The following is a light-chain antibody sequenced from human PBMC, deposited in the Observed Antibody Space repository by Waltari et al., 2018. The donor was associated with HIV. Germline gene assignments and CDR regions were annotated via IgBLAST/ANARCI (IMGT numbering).Light chain of an antibody. Sequence: QSALTQPRSVSGSPGQSVTIPCTGTSSDLGDYNYVSWYQQHPGKAPKLMIYDVTKRPSGVPDRFSGSKSGNTASLTISGLQAEDEAAYYCCSFAGSYTLVFGGGTKLTVL. CDR1: SSDLGDYNY. CDR3: CSFAGSYTLV. V-gene: IGLV2-11*01. CDR2: DVT. J-gene: IGLJ3*02.